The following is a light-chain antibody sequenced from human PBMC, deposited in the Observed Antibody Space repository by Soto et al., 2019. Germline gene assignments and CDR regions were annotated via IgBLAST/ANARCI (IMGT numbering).Light chain of an antibody. Sequence: EIVLTQSPATLSLSPGERATLSCRASQSVSNYLGWYQQKPGQAPRLLIYDASNRATGIPAKFSGRGSGTDFTLTNSSLEPEDYAVYYCQHRGTFGQGTRLEIK. CDR3: QHRGT. V-gene: IGKV3-11*01. CDR2: DAS. CDR1: QSVSNY. J-gene: IGKJ5*01.